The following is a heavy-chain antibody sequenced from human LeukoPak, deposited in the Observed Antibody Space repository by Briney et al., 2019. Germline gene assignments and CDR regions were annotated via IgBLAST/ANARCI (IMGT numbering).Heavy chain of an antibody. D-gene: IGHD3-9*01. CDR1: GGTFSSYA. J-gene: IGHJ4*02. V-gene: IGHV1-69*13. Sequence: SVKVSCKASGGTFSSYAISWVRQAPGQGLEWMGGIIPIFGTANYAQKFQGRVTITADESTSTAYTELSSLRSEDTAVYYCARESGAGYDILTGYQSPFDYWGQGTLVTVSS. CDR3: ARESGAGYDILTGYQSPFDY. CDR2: IIPIFGTA.